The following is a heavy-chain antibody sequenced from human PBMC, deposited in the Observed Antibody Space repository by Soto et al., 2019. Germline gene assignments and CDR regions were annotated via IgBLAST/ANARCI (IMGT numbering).Heavy chain of an antibody. Sequence: PSETVSLTCAVYGGSFSGYYWSWIRQPPGKGLEWIGEINHSGSTNYNPSLKSRVTISVDTSKNQFSLKLSSVTAADTAVYYCARASEGVRGVIIYYYYGMDVWGQGTTVTVSS. V-gene: IGHV4-34*01. J-gene: IGHJ6*02. CDR1: GGSFSGYY. CDR2: INHSGST. CDR3: ARASEGVRGVIIYYYYGMDV. D-gene: IGHD3-10*01.